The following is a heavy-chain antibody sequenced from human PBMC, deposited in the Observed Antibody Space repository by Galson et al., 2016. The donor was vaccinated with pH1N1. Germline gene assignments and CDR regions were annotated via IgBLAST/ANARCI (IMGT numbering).Heavy chain of an antibody. CDR2: VYWDDDK. V-gene: IGHV2-5*02. D-gene: IGHD3-22*01. CDR1: GFSITNRGEA. CDR3: ENLYYYDTSGFYRYFDY. J-gene: IGHJ4*02. Sequence: PALVTPTQTLTLTCIFSGFSITNRGEAVGWIRQPPGKALEWLALVYWDDDKFYSRSLQSRLTITKDTSKNQVVLRMTNMDPVDTGTYYCENLYYYDTSGFYRYFDYWGQGILVTVSS.